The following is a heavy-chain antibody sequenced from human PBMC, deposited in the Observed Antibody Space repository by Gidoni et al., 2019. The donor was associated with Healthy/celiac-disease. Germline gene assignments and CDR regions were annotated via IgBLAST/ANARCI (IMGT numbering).Heavy chain of an antibody. V-gene: IGHV1-69*02. Sequence: QVQLVQSGAEVKKPGSSVKVSCKASGGTFSSYTISWVRQAPGQGLEWMGRIIPILGIANYAQKFQGRVTITPDKSTSTAYMELSSLRSEDTAVYYCAIPDTAMGHDYYYYGMDVWGQGTTVTVSS. CDR3: AIPDTAMGHDYYYYGMDV. CDR2: IIPILGIA. CDR1: GGTFSSYT. D-gene: IGHD5-18*01. J-gene: IGHJ6*02.